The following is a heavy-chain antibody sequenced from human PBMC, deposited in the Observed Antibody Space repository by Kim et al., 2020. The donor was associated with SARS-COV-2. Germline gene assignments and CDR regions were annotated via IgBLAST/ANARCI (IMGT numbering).Heavy chain of an antibody. CDR3: ARDGLRGNGSELDC. J-gene: IGHJ4*01. CDR1: GFTFSNYS. Sequence: GGSLRLSCTASGFTFSNYSMNWVRQAPGKGLEWVSAITSGSSYIYYADSVKGRFTISRDNAKNTLYLQMNSLRAEDTAVYYCARDGLRGNGSELDCWG. CDR2: ITSGSSYI. D-gene: IGHD3-10*01. V-gene: IGHV3-21*01.